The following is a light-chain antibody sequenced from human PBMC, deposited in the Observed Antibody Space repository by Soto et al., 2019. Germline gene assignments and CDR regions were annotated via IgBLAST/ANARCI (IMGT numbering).Light chain of an antibody. V-gene: IGKV1-5*01. CDR2: HAS. CDR3: QCQTYTNWPRM. CDR1: W. Sequence: WLAWYQQKPETAPNLLIYHASNFRGGVPSRFSGSGSGTEFTLILSSLKPEVAAISFCQCQTYTNWPRMFGRGTKVDIK. J-gene: IGKJ1*01.